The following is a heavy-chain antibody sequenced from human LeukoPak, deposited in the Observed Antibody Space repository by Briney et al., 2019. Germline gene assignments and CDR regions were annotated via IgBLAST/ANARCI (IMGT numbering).Heavy chain of an antibody. Sequence: GEALKISCKGSGYSFTSYWIGWVRQMPGKGLELMGINYPGDSNIKYSTSFQGQVTISADKSISTAYLQWSSLKASDTAMYYCARYYYDSSGYYYFDYXXQGTLVTVXS. J-gene: IGHJ4*02. V-gene: IGHV5-51*01. CDR1: GYSFTSYW. CDR3: ARYYYDSSGYYYFDY. CDR2: NYPGDSNI. D-gene: IGHD3-22*01.